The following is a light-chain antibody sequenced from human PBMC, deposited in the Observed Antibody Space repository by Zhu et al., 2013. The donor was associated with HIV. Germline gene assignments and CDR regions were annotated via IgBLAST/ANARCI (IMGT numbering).Light chain of an antibody. J-gene: IGKJ4*01. CDR3: QQRDNWPLT. CDR1: QSVSNNY. Sequence: EIVLTQSPGTLSLSPGDRATLSCRASQSVSNNYVAWYQQRPGQAPRLLIYTASFRATGIPDRFSGSGSGTDFTLTISRLEPEDFGMYYCQQRDNWPLTFGGGTKVEIK. V-gene: IGKV3D-20*02. CDR2: TAS.